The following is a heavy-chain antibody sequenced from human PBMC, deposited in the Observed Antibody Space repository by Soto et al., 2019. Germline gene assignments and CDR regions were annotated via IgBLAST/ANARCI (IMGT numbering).Heavy chain of an antibody. CDR3: AREYGNYGPDY. J-gene: IGHJ4*02. CDR1: GYTFTTYG. V-gene: IGHV1-18*01. Sequence: QVQLVQSGAEVKKPGASVKVSCKASGYTFTTYGIDWVRQAPGQGLEWMGWISGYNGNTNYAQKLQGRVTMTSDTSTNTAYMELRSRGSDDTAVYYCAREYGNYGPDYWGQGTLVTVSS. D-gene: IGHD4-17*01. CDR2: ISGYNGNT.